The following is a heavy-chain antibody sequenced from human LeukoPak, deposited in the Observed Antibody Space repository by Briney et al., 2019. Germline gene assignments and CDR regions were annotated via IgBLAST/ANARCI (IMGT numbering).Heavy chain of an antibody. D-gene: IGHD4-11*01. CDR2: IYYSGST. Sequence: PSETLSLTCTVSGGSISSYYWSWIRQPPGKGLEWIGYIYYSGSTNYNPSLKSRVTISVDTSTSTVYMELSSLRSEDTAVYYCARAAVEYSNYDYWGQGTLVTVSS. CDR1: GGSISSYY. V-gene: IGHV4-59*01. CDR3: ARAAVEYSNYDY. J-gene: IGHJ4*02.